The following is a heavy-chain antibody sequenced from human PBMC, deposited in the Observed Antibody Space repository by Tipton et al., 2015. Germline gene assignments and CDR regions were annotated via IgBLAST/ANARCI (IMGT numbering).Heavy chain of an antibody. CDR3: ARGTKWLLLLKALDI. V-gene: IGHV4-4*07. D-gene: IGHD3-22*01. CDR2: IYTGGRT. J-gene: IGHJ3*02. CDR1: GDSISTYY. Sequence: TLSLTCTVSGDSISTYYWSWIRQPAGKGLEWIGRIYTGGRTNYNPSLKSRVTISVDTSKNQFSLKLSSVTAADTAVYYCARGTKWLLLLKALDIWGQGTMVTVSS.